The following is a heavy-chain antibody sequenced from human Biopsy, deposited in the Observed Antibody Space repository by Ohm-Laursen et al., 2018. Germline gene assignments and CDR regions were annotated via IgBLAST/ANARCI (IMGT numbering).Heavy chain of an antibody. CDR1: GKTFSDYY. CDR2: INQSGRT. Sequence: GTLFLTCEVYGKTFSDYYWSWIRQPPGKGPEWIGQINQSGRTNYNPSLKSRVNISADKSKNQFSLKLSTVTSADTAVYFCGNEVHGRDYWGLGALVTVSS. D-gene: IGHD2-15*01. CDR3: GNEVHGRDY. J-gene: IGHJ4*02. V-gene: IGHV4-34*08.